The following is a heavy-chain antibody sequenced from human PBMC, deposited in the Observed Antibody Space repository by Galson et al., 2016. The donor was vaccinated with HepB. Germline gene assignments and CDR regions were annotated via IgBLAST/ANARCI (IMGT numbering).Heavy chain of an antibody. CDR3: ARHVGVPGTRGFDY. CDR2: IYHSGTA. V-gene: IGHV4-4*02. J-gene: IGHJ4*02. D-gene: IGHD2-2*01. CDR1: GGSISSGNW. Sequence: TCAVSGGSISSGNWWSWVRQPPGKGLEWIGEIYHSGTANYNPSLESRGTMSLDKSKNQISLKVTSVTAADTAVYYCARHVGVPGTRGFDYWGQGTLVTVSS.